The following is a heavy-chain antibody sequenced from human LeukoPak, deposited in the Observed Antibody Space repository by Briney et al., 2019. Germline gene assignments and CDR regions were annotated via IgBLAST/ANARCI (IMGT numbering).Heavy chain of an antibody. V-gene: IGHV4-39*01. CDR1: GGSISSSSYY. Sequence: PSETLSLTCTVSGGSISSSSYYWGWIRQPPGKGLEWIGSIYYSGSTYYNPSLKSRVTISVDTSKNQFSLKLSSVTAADTAVYYCARLRLRSLESHWGQGTLVTVSS. CDR2: IYYSGST. D-gene: IGHD1-14*01. J-gene: IGHJ4*02. CDR3: ARLRLRSLESH.